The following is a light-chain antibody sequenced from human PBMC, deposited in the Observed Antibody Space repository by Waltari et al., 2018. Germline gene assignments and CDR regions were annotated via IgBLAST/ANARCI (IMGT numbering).Light chain of an antibody. CDR3: SSYAGSNNRYV. CDR2: EVS. CDR1: SSDVGGYNY. Sequence: QSALTQPPSASGSPGQSVTISCTGTSSDVGGYNYVSWYQQHPGKAPKLMIYEVSKRPSGVPARFSGSKSGNTASLTVSGLQAEDEADYYCSSYAGSNNRYVFGTGTKVTVL. J-gene: IGLJ1*01. V-gene: IGLV2-8*01.